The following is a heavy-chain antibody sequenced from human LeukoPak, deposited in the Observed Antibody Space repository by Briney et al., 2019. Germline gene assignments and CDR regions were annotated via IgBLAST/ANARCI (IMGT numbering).Heavy chain of an antibody. D-gene: IGHD1-26*01. V-gene: IGHV3-7*03. CDR1: GFALSSHW. CDR2: VNRDGSET. J-gene: IGHJ4*02. CDR3: AKDIGNMKWERPHFDY. Sequence: GGSLRLSCAASGFALSSHWMTWVRQVPGRGPEGVANVNRDGSETYYLDSVKGRFTISKDNAKNSLYLQMNSLRAEDTAVYYCAKDIGNMKWERPHFDYWGQGTLVTVSS.